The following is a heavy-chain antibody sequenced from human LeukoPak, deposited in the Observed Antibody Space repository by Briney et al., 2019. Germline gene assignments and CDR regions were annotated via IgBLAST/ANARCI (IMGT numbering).Heavy chain of an antibody. V-gene: IGHV3-33*06. CDR3: AKSGEWEPTDLDY. J-gene: IGHJ4*02. CDR1: GFTFSSYG. CDR2: IWYDGSNK. Sequence: GRSLRLSCAASGFTFSSYGMHWVRQAPGKGLEWVAVIWYDGSNKYYADSVKGRFTISGDNSKNTLYLQMNSLRAEDTAVYYCAKSGEWEPTDLDYWGQGTLVTVSS. D-gene: IGHD1-26*01.